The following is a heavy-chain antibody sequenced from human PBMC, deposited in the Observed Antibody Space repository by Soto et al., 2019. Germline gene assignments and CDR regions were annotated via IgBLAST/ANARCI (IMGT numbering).Heavy chain of an antibody. CDR1: GYTFTSYG. V-gene: IGHV1-18*01. CDR2: ISAYNGNT. D-gene: IGHD3-22*01. CDR3: ARGWYYYDSSGYYDFDY. J-gene: IGHJ4*02. Sequence: ASVKVSCKASGYTFTSYGISWVRQAPGQRLEWMGWISAYNGNTNYAQKLQGRVTMTTDTSTSTAYMELRSLRSDDTAVYYCARGWYYYDSSGYYDFDYWGQGTLVTVSS.